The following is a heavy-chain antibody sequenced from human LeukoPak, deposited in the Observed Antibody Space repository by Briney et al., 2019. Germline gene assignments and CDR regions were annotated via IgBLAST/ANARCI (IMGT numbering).Heavy chain of an antibody. CDR3: ARAGEIAAAGSPGLSDY. V-gene: IGHV3-30-3*01. CDR2: ISYDGSNK. Sequence: GRPLRLSCAASGFTFSSYAMHWVRQAPGKGLEWVAVISYDGSNKYYADSVKGRFTISRDNSKNTLYLQMNSLRAEDTAVYYCARAGEIAAAGSPGLSDYWGQGTLVTVSS. CDR1: GFTFSSYA. J-gene: IGHJ4*02. D-gene: IGHD6-13*01.